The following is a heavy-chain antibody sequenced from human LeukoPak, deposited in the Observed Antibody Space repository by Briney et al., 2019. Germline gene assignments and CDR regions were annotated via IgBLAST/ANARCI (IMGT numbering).Heavy chain of an antibody. J-gene: IGHJ3*02. CDR2: ISGGGGST. CDR3: AKDRRTAMALDAFDI. D-gene: IGHD5-18*01. Sequence: GGSLRLSCAASGFTFSSYAMSWVRQAPGKGLEWVSGISGGGGSTYYADSVKGRFTISRDNSKNTLYLQMNSLRAEDTAVYYCAKDRRTAMALDAFDIWGQGTMVTVSS. V-gene: IGHV3-23*01. CDR1: GFTFSSYA.